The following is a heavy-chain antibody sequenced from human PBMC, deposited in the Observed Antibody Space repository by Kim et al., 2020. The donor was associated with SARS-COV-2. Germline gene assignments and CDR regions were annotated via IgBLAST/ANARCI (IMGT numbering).Heavy chain of an antibody. CDR3: ARSSGWYFGAVYYYYGMDV. J-gene: IGHJ6*02. D-gene: IGHD6-19*01. CDR2: MNPNSGNT. V-gene: IGHV1-8*01. CDR1: GYTFTSYD. Sequence: ASVKVSCKASGYTFTSYDINWVRQATGQGLEWMGWMNPNSGNTGYAQKFQGRVTMTRNTSISTAYMELSSLRSEDTAVYYCARSSGWYFGAVYYYYGMDVWGQGTTVTVSS.